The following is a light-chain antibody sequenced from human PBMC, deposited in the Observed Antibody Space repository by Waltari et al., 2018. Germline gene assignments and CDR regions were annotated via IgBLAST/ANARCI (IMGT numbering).Light chain of an antibody. V-gene: IGLV2-14*01. CDR3: TSYTRSNTWV. Sequence: QSALTQPASVYGSPGQSITISCTGTSRDIGDYNFVSWYQQFPGKAPKLMIYEVSNRPLGVSNRFSGSKSGNTASLTISGLQAEDEADYYCTSYTRSNTWVFGGGTKVTVL. CDR1: SRDIGDYNF. CDR2: EVS. J-gene: IGLJ3*02.